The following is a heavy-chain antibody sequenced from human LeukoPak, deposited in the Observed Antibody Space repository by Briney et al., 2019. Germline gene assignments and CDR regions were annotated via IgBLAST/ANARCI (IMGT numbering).Heavy chain of an antibody. CDR2: ISSSNNYI. J-gene: IGHJ4*02. CDR3: ARRSPNYYFDY. CDR1: GFTFSNYN. Sequence: GGSLRLSCAASGFTFSNYNMNWVSQAPGKWLEWDSSISSSNNYIYYADSVKCRFTISRDNAKNSLYLQMNSLRAEDTAVYYCARRSPNYYFDYWGQGTPVTVSS. V-gene: IGHV3-21*01.